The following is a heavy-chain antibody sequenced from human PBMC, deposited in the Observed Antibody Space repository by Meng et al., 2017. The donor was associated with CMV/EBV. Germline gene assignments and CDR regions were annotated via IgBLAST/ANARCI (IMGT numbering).Heavy chain of an antibody. J-gene: IGHJ5*02. Sequence: GESLKISCAASGFTVSSSYMSWVRQAPGKGLEWVSVIYSGGSTYYADSVKGRFTISRDNSKNTLYLQMNSLRAEDTAVYYCAREVGYSYGDNWFDPWGQGTLVTVSS. CDR3: AREVGYSYGDNWFDP. CDR2: IYSGGST. V-gene: IGHV3-53*01. CDR1: GFTVSSSY. D-gene: IGHD5-18*01.